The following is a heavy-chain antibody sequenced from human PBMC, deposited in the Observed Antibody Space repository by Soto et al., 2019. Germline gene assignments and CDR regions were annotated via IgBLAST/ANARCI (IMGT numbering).Heavy chain of an antibody. CDR2: ITGPGGNT. Sequence: EAQLFESGGDLVQPGGSLGLSCAASGFTFSSYAMSWVRQAPGKGLEWVSAITGPGGNTYYADSLKGRFTISRDNSKNTLYLQMNTLRAEDTAVYYCAKGRSGSVSYYAQHESWGQGTLVTVSS. D-gene: IGHD3-10*01. CDR3: AKGRSGSVSYYAQHES. CDR1: GFTFSSYA. J-gene: IGHJ5*02. V-gene: IGHV3-23*01.